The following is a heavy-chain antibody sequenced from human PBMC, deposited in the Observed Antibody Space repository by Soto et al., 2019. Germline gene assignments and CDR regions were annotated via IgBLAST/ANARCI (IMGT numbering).Heavy chain of an antibody. D-gene: IGHD2-2*01. J-gene: IGHJ6*02. V-gene: IGHV3-11*06. CDR1: GFTFSDYH. Sequence: LRLSCAASGFTFSDYHMSWVRQAPGKGLEWVSYIGSSSANYADSVKGRFTISRDNAKSSLYLQMNSLRPEDTALYYCARGPCRTTSCRTAYSGMDVWGQGTTVTVSS. CDR3: ARGPCRTTSCRTAYSGMDV. CDR2: IGSSSA.